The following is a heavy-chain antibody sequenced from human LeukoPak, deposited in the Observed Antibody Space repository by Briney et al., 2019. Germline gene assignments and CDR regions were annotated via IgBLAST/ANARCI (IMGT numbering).Heavy chain of an antibody. D-gene: IGHD5-18*01. CDR2: IYYSGST. V-gene: IGHV4-59*01. Sequence: SETLSLTCTVSGGSISSYYWSWIRQPPGKGLEWIGYIYYSGSTNYNPSLKSRVTISVDTSKNQFSLKLSSVTAADTAVYYCARSWDTAMVPDWGQGTLVTVSS. J-gene: IGHJ4*02. CDR1: GGSISSYY. CDR3: ARSWDTAMVPD.